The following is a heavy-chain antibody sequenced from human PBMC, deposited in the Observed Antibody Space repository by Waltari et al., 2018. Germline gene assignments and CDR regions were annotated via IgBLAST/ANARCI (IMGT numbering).Heavy chain of an antibody. V-gene: IGHV4-39*07. Sequence: QPLLQESGPGLVKPSETLSLTCSVSGGSISSSNYYWGWIRQPPGKGLDWIGSIYYSGSTYYNSSLKCRVTISLDTSKNQFSLKLSSVTAADTAVYFCASGGGYTNGWDYWGQGTLVTVSS. J-gene: IGHJ4*02. CDR3: ASGGGYTNGWDY. CDR2: IYYSGST. D-gene: IGHD6-19*01. CDR1: GGSISSSNYY.